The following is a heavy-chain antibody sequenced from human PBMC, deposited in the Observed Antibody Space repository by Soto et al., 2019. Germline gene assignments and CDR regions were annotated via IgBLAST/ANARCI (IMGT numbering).Heavy chain of an antibody. Sequence: GGSLRLSCAASGFTVSSNYMSWVRQAPGKGLEWVSVIYSGGSTYYADSVKGRFTISRHNSKNTLYLQMNSLRAEDTAVYYCARVYGSGSYWFDPWGQGTLVTVSS. CDR3: ARVYGSGSYWFDP. V-gene: IGHV3-53*04. CDR2: IYSGGST. D-gene: IGHD3-10*01. CDR1: GFTVSSNY. J-gene: IGHJ5*02.